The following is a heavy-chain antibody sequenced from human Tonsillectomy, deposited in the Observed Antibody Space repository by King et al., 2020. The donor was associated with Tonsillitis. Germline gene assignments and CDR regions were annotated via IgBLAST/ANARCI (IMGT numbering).Heavy chain of an antibody. CDR3: ARDALEARAHWLAFFDY. CDR1: GFTFSNYG. CDR2: IWYDGNTK. Sequence: VQLVESGGGVVQPGRSLRLSCAASGFTFSNYGMHWVRQTPGKGLEWVALIWYDGNTKYYADSVKGRFTISRDNSKNTLSLQMNSLRAEDTAVYYCARDALEARAHWLAFFDYWGQGTLVTVAS. V-gene: IGHV3-33*01. J-gene: IGHJ4*02. D-gene: IGHD6-19*01.